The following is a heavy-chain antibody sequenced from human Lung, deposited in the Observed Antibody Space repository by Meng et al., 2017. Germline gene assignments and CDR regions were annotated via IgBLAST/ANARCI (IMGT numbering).Heavy chain of an antibody. V-gene: IGHV3-21*01. CDR1: GFTFSSHT. CDR3: ARDFSAAMRFDY. D-gene: IGHD6-25*01. CDR2: ISSSNSYI. J-gene: IGHJ4*02. Sequence: EVQLVESGGGLVKPGVSLRLSCAASGFTFSSHTMNWVRQAPGKGLEWVSSISSSNSYIYYADSVKGRFTISRDNAKNSLYLQMNSLRAEDTAVYYCARDFSAAMRFDYWGQGTLVTVSS.